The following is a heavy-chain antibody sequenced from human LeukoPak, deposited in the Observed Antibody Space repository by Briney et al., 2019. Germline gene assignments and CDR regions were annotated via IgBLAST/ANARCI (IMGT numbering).Heavy chain of an antibody. Sequence: GGSLRLSCAASGFTFSSYAMQWVRQAPGKGLEYGSAISSNGGSTYYANSVKGRFTISRDNSTNTLYLQMGSLRAEDMAVYYCARDNRGHGSGTFDYWGQGTLVTVSS. CDR3: ARDNRGHGSGTFDY. J-gene: IGHJ4*02. V-gene: IGHV3-64*01. D-gene: IGHD3-10*01. CDR2: ISSNGGST. CDR1: GFTFSSYA.